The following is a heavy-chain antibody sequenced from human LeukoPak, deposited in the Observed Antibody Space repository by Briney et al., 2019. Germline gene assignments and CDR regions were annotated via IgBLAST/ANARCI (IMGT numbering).Heavy chain of an antibody. V-gene: IGHV3-23*01. Sequence: GGSLRLSCAASGFTFSSYAMSWVRQAPGKGLEWASAISGSGGSTYYADSVKGRFTISRDNSKNTLYLQMNSLRAEDTAVYYCAKVMYYYDSSGYSDYYYMDVWGKGTTVTVSS. CDR3: AKVMYYYDSSGYSDYYYMDV. CDR2: ISGSGGST. D-gene: IGHD3-22*01. J-gene: IGHJ6*03. CDR1: GFTFSSYA.